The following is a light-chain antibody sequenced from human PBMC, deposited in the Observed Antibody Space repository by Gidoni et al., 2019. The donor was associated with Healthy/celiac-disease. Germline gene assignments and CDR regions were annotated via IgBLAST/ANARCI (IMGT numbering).Light chain of an antibody. CDR3: QSYDSSLSGSV. CDR2: GNS. V-gene: IGLV1-40*01. Sequence: QSVLTQPPSGSGATGQRVTISCTGSSSNIGAGYDVHWYQQLPGTAPKLLIYGNSNRPSGVPDRFSGSKSGTSASLAITGLQAEDEADYYCQSYDSSLSGSVFGGGTKLTVL. J-gene: IGLJ2*01. CDR1: SSNIGAGYD.